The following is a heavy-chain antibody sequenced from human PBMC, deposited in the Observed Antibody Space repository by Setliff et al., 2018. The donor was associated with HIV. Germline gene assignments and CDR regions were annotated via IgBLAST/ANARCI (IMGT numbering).Heavy chain of an antibody. CDR2: IFASGTT. Sequence: PSETLSLTCTVSGGSINNYCWNWIRQPPGRGLEWIGFIFASGTTKYNPSLQSRVTMSIDTSKNRFSLKLTSVTAADTAVYYCARRIDDSGSFPDKNWFDTWGQGSLVTVSS. CDR3: ARRIDDSGSFPDKNWFDT. D-gene: IGHD3-10*01. CDR1: GGSINNYC. V-gene: IGHV4-4*09. J-gene: IGHJ5*02.